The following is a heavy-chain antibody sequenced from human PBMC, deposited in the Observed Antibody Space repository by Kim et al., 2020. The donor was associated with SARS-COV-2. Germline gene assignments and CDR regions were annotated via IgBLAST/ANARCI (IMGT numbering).Heavy chain of an antibody. V-gene: IGHV1-3*01. CDR3: ARGERVRVYSYGHDAFDI. CDR2: INAGNGNT. J-gene: IGHJ3*02. D-gene: IGHD5-18*01. Sequence: ASVKVSCKASGYTFTSYAMHWVRQAPGQRLEWMGWINAGNGNTKYSQKFQGRVTITRDTSASTAYMELSSLRSEDTAVYYCARGERVRVYSYGHDAFDIWGQGTMVTVSS. CDR1: GYTFTSYA.